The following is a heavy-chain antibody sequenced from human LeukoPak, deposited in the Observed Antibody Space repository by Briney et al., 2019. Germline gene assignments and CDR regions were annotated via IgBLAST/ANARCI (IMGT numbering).Heavy chain of an antibody. V-gene: IGHV3-23*01. CDR3: AKSYDILTGYYTPPGALDY. D-gene: IGHD3-9*01. CDR2: ISGSGGGT. J-gene: IGHJ4*02. CDR1: GFTFSSYA. Sequence: GGSLRLSCAASGFTFSSYAMSWVRQAPGKGLEWVSAISGSGGGTYYADSVKGRFTISRDNSKNTLYLQMNSLRAEDTAVYYCAKSYDILTGYYTPPGALDYWGQGTLVTVSS.